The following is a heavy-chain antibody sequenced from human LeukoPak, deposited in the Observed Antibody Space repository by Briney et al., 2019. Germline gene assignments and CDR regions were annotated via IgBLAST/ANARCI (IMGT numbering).Heavy chain of an antibody. CDR1: GASISTYY. Sequence: SETLSLTCTVSGASISTYYWSWIRQPPGKGLEGMGYIYESGSTNYNPSLKSRVTISVDTSKNQFSLKLRSVTAADTAFYYCAPVKSQSLVPDAYNWFAPWGQGTPVTVSS. CDR3: APVKSQSLVPDAYNWFAP. CDR2: IYESGST. V-gene: IGHV4-59*01. D-gene: IGHD3-16*01. J-gene: IGHJ5*02.